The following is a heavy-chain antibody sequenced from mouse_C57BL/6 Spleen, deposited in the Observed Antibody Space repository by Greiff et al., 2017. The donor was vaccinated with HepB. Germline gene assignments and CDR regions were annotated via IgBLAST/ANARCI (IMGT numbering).Heavy chain of an antibody. CDR3: VATVVENFDY. CDR2: IRSKSNNYAT. D-gene: IGHD1-1*01. Sequence: EVKLVESGGGLVQPKGSLKLSCAASGFSFNTYAMNWVRQAPGKGLEWVARIRSKSNNYATYYADSVKDRFTISRDDSESMLYLQMNNLKTEDTAMYYCVATVVENFDYWGQGTTLTVSS. CDR1: GFSFNTYA. V-gene: IGHV10-1*01. J-gene: IGHJ2*01.